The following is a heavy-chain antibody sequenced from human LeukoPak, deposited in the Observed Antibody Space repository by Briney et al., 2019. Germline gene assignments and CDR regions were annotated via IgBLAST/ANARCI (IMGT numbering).Heavy chain of an antibody. D-gene: IGHD3-10*01. J-gene: IGHJ4*02. CDR2: INHSGST. Sequence: PSETLSLTCAVYGGSFSGCYWSWIRQPPGKGLEWIGEINHSGSTNYNPSLKSRVTISVDTSKNQFSLKLSSVTAADTAVYYCARRRYSGLLWFGESEGRYYFDYWGQGTLVTVSS. V-gene: IGHV4-34*01. CDR3: ARRRYSGLLWFGESEGRYYFDY. CDR1: GGSFSGCY.